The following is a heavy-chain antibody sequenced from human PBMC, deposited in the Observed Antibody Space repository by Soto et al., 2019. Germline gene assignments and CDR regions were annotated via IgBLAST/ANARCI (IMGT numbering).Heavy chain of an antibody. CDR3: ARIQGTRLAPTDY. V-gene: IGHV2-70*01. D-gene: IGHD3-16*01. Sequence: GSGPTLVNPTQTLTLTCTFSGFSLSTGAMCLTWIRQPPGKALEWLALIDSDGDKYYSTSLKTRLTISKDTSKTQVVLTMTNMDPVDTATYYCARIQGTRLAPTDYWGQGTLVTVSS. J-gene: IGHJ4*02. CDR2: IDSDGDK. CDR1: GFSLSTGAMC.